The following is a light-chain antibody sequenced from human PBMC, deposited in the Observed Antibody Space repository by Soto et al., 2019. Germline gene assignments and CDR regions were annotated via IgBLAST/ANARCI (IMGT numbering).Light chain of an antibody. J-gene: IGLJ2*01. V-gene: IGLV3-21*02. CDR1: NIGSKS. CDR3: QVWDIDSDHVV. CDR2: VDGS. Sequence: SYELTQPPSVTAAPGQTARITCGGTNIGSKSVHWYQQRPGQAPVVVVYVDGSDRPSGIPERFSGSSSGMTATLTIGRVEAGDEADYYCQVWDIDSDHVVFGGGTQVTVL.